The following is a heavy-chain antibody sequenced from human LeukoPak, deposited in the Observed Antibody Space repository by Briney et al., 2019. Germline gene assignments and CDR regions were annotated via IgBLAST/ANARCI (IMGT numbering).Heavy chain of an antibody. Sequence: GESLKISCKGSGYSFTSYWIGWVRQMPGKGLDWMGIIYPDDSNTKYSPSFQGQVTISADKSISTAYLQWSSLKASDTAMYYCARGKYCSGGGCSDNAFNIWGQGTMVTVSS. D-gene: IGHD2-15*01. CDR3: ARGKYCSGGGCSDNAFNI. J-gene: IGHJ3*02. CDR1: GYSFTSYW. V-gene: IGHV5-51*01. CDR2: IYPDDSNT.